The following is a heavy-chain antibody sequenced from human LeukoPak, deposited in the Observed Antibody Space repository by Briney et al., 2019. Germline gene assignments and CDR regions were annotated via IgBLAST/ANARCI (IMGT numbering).Heavy chain of an antibody. CDR2: ISSSGSTI. Sequence: PGGSLRLSCAASGFTFSDYYMSWIRQAPGKGLEWVSYISSSGSTIYYADSVKGRFTISRDNAKSSLYLQMNSLRAEDTALYYCVKASSSSPQYNWFDAWGQGTLVTVSS. CDR3: VKASSSSPQYNWFDA. D-gene: IGHD6-6*01. J-gene: IGHJ5*02. V-gene: IGHV3-11*01. CDR1: GFTFSDYY.